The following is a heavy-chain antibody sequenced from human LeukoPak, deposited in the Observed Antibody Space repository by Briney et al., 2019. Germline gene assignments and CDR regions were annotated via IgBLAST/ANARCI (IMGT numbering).Heavy chain of an antibody. CDR3: ARDQGMIVALDY. Sequence: ASVKVSCKASGYTFTSYYMHWVRQAPGQGLEWMGIINPSGGSTSYAQKFQGRVTMTRDTSTSTVCMELSSLRSEDTAVYYCARDQGMIVALDYWGQGTLVTVSS. V-gene: IGHV1-46*01. CDR2: INPSGGST. D-gene: IGHD3-22*01. CDR1: GYTFTSYY. J-gene: IGHJ4*02.